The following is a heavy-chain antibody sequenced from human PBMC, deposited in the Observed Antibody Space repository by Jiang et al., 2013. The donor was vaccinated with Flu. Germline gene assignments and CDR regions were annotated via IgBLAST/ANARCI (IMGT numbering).Heavy chain of an antibody. D-gene: IGHD1-26*01. CDR3: AREGQVVGATKWYFDY. V-gene: IGHV5-51*01. CDR2: SILVTLIP. CDR1: FTSVL. Sequence: FTSVLDRLGAPRCPGKAWSGWGSSILVTLIPDTSPSFQGQVTISADKSISTAYLQWSSLKASDTAMYYCAREGQVVGATKWYFDYWGQGTLVTVSS. J-gene: IGHJ4*02.